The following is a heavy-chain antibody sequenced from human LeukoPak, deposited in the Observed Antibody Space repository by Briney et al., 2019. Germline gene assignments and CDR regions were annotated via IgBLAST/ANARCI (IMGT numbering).Heavy chain of an antibody. CDR1: GGSFSGYY. CDR3: ASYGDGYYGSGRDYYYGMDV. D-gene: IGHD3-10*01. V-gene: IGHV4-34*01. CDR2: INHSGST. J-gene: IGHJ6*02. Sequence: SETLSLTCAVYGGSFSGYYWSWIRQPPGKGLEWIGEINHSGSTNYNPSLKSRVTIPVDTSKNQFSLKLSSVTAADTAVYYCASYGDGYYGSGRDYYYGMDVWGQGTTVTVSS.